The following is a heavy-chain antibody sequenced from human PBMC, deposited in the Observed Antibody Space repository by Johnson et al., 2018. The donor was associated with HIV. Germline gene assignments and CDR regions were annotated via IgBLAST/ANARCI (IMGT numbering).Heavy chain of an antibody. CDR1: EFTFSTYG. Sequence: QVQLVESGGGVVQPGGSLRLSCAASEFTFSTYGMHWVRQAPGKGLEWVALIRYDGSNKYYADSVKGRFIISRDNSKNTLYLQMNSLRAEDTAVYYCARGGVVHDAFDIWGQGTMVTVSS. V-gene: IGHV3-30*02. D-gene: IGHD3-16*01. CDR3: ARGGVVHDAFDI. CDR2: IRYDGSNK. J-gene: IGHJ3*02.